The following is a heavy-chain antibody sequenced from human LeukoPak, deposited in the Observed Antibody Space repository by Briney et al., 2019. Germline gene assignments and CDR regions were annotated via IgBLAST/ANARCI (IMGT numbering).Heavy chain of an antibody. CDR2: INWNGAST. CDR1: GFRFDDHG. J-gene: IGHJ4*02. V-gene: IGHV3-20*04. CDR3: AGGDRNGWYFDY. D-gene: IGHD6-19*01. Sequence: GGSLRLSCEASGFRFDDHGMSWVRQAPGKGLEWVSGINWNGASTGYGDSVKGRFTISRDNAKNSLYLQMNSLRAEDTALYYCAGGDRNGWYFDYRGQGVLVTVSS.